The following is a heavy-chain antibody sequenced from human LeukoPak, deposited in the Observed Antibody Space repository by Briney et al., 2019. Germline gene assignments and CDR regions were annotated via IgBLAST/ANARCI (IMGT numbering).Heavy chain of an antibody. CDR1: GFTFSDYY. J-gene: IGHJ5*02. Sequence: GGSLRLSCAASGFTFSDYYMTWIRQAPGKGLEWISYISSSGNTISHADSVKGRFTISRDNAKNSLSLQMNSLRVEDTAVYYCARVRGKVDPWGQGTLVTVSS. CDR3: ARVRGKVDP. V-gene: IGHV3-11*01. CDR2: ISSSGNTI.